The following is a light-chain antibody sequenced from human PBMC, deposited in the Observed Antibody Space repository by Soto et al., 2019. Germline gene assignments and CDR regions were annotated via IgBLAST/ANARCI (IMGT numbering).Light chain of an antibody. Sequence: EIVLTQSPATLSLSPGERATLSCRASQSISNYLSWYQQKPGQAPRLLIYDSYNRATGIPARFSGSGSGTDFTLTINSLEPEDFAIYYCQQRSNWPPVTFGGGTKVEVK. CDR2: DSY. CDR1: QSISNY. J-gene: IGKJ4*01. V-gene: IGKV3-11*01. CDR3: QQRSNWPPVT.